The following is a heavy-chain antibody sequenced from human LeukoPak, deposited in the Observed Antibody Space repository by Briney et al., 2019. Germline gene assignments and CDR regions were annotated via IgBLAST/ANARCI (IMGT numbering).Heavy chain of an antibody. J-gene: IGHJ4*02. CDR3: AHYYDSSGYYFLNYRTYFDY. CDR1: GGSISSSSYY. V-gene: IGHV4-39*07. CDR2: IYYSGST. Sequence: PSETLSLTCTVSGGSISSSSYYWGWIRQPPGKGLEWIGSIYYSGSTYYNPSLKSRVTISVDTSKNQFSLKLSSVTAADTAVYYCAHYYDSSGYYFLNYRTYFDYWGQGTLVTVSS. D-gene: IGHD3-22*01.